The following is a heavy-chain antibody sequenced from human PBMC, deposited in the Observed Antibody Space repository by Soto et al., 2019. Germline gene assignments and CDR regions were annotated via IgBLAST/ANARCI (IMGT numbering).Heavy chain of an antibody. J-gene: IGHJ5*02. D-gene: IGHD3-3*01. CDR2: IYYSGST. CDR3: ARHASFVGVENWFDP. CDR1: GGSISSSSYY. Sequence: QLQLQESGPGLVKPSETLSLTCTVSGGSISSSSYYWGWIRQPPGKGLEWIGSIYYSGSTYYNPSLKSRDTITVDTSKNQFALELRSVTAADRAVYYCARHASFVGVENWFDPWGQGTLVTVSS. V-gene: IGHV4-39*01.